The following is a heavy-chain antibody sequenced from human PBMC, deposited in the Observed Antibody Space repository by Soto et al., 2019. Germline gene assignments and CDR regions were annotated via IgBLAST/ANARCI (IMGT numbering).Heavy chain of an antibody. Sequence: PSETLSLTCAVSGGSISSGNWWSWVRQPPGKGLEWIGEISHSGSTNYNPSLKSRVTISVDKSKNQFSLKLSSVTVADTAVYYCARDPRLTGTTPFDFWGQGTLVTVSS. CDR1: GGSISSGNW. D-gene: IGHD1-20*01. J-gene: IGHJ5*01. V-gene: IGHV4-4*02. CDR2: ISHSGST. CDR3: ARDPRLTGTTPFDF.